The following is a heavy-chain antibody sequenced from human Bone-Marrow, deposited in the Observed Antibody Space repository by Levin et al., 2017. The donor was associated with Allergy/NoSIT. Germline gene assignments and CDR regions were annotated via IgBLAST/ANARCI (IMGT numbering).Heavy chain of an antibody. V-gene: IGHV3-53*01. CDR3: ASNADFGY. Sequence: GGSLRLSCAASGFTVSRNYMNWVRQAPGKGLEWVSLIYSDGSTHYADSVRGRFTISRDHSKNTLFLQMTSLRVDDTAVYYCASNADFGYWGQGTLVTVSS. CDR2: IYSDGST. J-gene: IGHJ4*02. CDR1: GFTVSRNY.